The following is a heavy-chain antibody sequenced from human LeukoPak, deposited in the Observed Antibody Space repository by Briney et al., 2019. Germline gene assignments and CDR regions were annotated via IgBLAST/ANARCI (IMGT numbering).Heavy chain of an antibody. V-gene: IGHV3-53*01. Sequence: GGSLRLSCAASGFTVITNDMTWVRQAPGKGLEWVSVLYSDGNTKYADSVQGRFTISRDNSKNTLYHEMNSLSPDDTAVYYCARGVEPLSANTLAYWGQGTLVTVSS. CDR2: LYSDGNT. CDR1: GFTVITND. J-gene: IGHJ4*02. D-gene: IGHD1-14*01. CDR3: ARGVEPLSANTLAY.